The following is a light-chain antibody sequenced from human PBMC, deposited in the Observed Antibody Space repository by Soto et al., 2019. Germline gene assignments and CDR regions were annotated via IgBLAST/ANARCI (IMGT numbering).Light chain of an antibody. Sequence: DIQMTQSPSTLSASVGDRVTITCRASQSNSNWMAWYQQKPGKAPKLLIYKASSLESVVPSRFSGSGSGTEFTLTISSLQPDDFATYYCQQYNSYPYTFGQGTRLEIK. J-gene: IGKJ5*01. V-gene: IGKV1-5*03. CDR2: KAS. CDR3: QQYNSYPYT. CDR1: QSNSNW.